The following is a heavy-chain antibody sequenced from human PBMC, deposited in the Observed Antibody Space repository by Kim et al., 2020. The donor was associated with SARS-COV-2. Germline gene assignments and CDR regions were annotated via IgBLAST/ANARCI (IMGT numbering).Heavy chain of an antibody. CDR3: TTSNLGYCSSTSCFR. D-gene: IGHD2-2*01. J-gene: IGHJ4*02. Sequence: APVKGRFTISREESKNTLYLQMNSLKTEDTAVYYCTTSNLGYCSSTSCFRWGQGTLVTVSS. V-gene: IGHV3-15*01.